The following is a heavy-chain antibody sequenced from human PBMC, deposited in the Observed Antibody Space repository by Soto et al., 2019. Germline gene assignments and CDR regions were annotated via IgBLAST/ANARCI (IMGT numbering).Heavy chain of an antibody. CDR2: IRQDGSEK. Sequence: EVQVVESGGGLVQPGGSLKLSCVASGFTFSNYWMSWVRQAPGKGLEWVANIRQDGSEKNLVDSVKGRFTISRDNAKNSVDLQMNSLRAEDTAVYYCATTQSFDYWGQGTLVTVSS. CDR3: ATTQSFDY. J-gene: IGHJ4*02. V-gene: IGHV3-7*01. CDR1: GFTFSNYW.